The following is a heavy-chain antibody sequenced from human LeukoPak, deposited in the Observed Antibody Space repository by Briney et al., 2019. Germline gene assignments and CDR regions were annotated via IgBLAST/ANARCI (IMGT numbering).Heavy chain of an antibody. J-gene: IGHJ2*01. D-gene: IGHD1-7*01. V-gene: IGHV4-4*07. Sequence: ADPVSLPCTVWSRPLRRWHALGPRQPAGKGLEWIGRIYTSGSTNYNPSRKSRVTISVDKSKNQFSLKLSSVTAADTGVYYCVIALPPKLELPWYFDLWGRGTLVTVSS. CDR1: SRPLRRWH. CDR2: IYTSGST. CDR3: VIALPPKLELPWYFDL.